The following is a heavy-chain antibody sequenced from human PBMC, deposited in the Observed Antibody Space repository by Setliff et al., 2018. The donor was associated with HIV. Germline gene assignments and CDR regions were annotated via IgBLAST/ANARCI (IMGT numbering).Heavy chain of an antibody. J-gene: IGHJ4*02. CDR3: ATADQKWHHY. CDR1: GYTFTGYY. CDR2: IRYDGSNK. V-gene: IGHV3-30*02. D-gene: IGHD5-12*01. Sequence: SCKASGYTFTGYYMHWVRQAPGKGLEWVAFIRYDGSNKYYADSVKGRFTISRDNSKNTLYLQMNSLRSEDTAVYYCATADQKWHHYWGQGTLVTAPQ.